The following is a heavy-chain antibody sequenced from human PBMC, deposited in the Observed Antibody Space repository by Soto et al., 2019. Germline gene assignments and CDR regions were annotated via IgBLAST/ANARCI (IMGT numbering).Heavy chain of an antibody. CDR3: VKAVSGTVGWFDP. Sequence: GGSLRLSCSASGFTFSPYAMHWVRQAPGKGLQYVSAISSDGVSTYYADSVKGRFTISRDNSKNTLYLQMSSLRAEDTAVYYCVKAVSGTVGWFDPWGQGTLVTVSS. CDR1: GFTFSPYA. V-gene: IGHV3-64D*06. CDR2: ISSDGVST. D-gene: IGHD6-19*01. J-gene: IGHJ5*02.